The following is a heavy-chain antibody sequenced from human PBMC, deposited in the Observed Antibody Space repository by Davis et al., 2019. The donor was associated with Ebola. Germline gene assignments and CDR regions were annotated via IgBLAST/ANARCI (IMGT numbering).Heavy chain of an antibody. CDR1: EGTHSSYG. D-gene: IGHD3-3*01. Sequence: SVKVSCKPSEGTHSSYGISWVRQAPGQGLEWMGRIIPVLGIANYAQKFLGRVAITADKSTGTVYLELSRLRSEDTAVYYCARDMTNDFWSSFPAYWGQGTLVSVSS. CDR3: ARDMTNDFWSSFPAY. V-gene: IGHV1-69*04. CDR2: IIPVLGIA. J-gene: IGHJ4*02.